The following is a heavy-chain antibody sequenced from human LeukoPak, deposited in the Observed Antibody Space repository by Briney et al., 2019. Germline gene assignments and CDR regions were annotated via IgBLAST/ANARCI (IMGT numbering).Heavy chain of an antibody. D-gene: IGHD2-15*01. V-gene: IGHV1-2*02. CDR3: ARAAKYCSGGNCYFRGHTRNWFDP. CDR2: ISPDSGDT. CDR1: ASTFTAYY. Sequence: ASVKVSCKASASTFTAYYFHWVRQAPGQGLEWMGWISPDSGDTNFAQKFQGRVTMTRDTSISTAYMELSRLRSDDTAVYYCARAAKYCSGGNCYFRGHTRNWFDPWGQGTLVTVSS. J-gene: IGHJ5*02.